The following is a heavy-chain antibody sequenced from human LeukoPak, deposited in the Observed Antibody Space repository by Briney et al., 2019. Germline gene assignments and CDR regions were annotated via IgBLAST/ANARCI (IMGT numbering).Heavy chain of an antibody. CDR2: ISSGGSTI. CDR3: AGRAAAGRCFDY. J-gene: IGHJ4*02. Sequence: PGGSLRLSCAVSGLTFSDYYMSWIRQAPGKGLEWVSYISSGGSTISHADSVKGRFTISRDNAENSLYLQMNSLRAEDTAVYYCAGRAAAGRCFDYWGQGTLVTVSS. V-gene: IGHV3-11*01. D-gene: IGHD6-13*01. CDR1: GLTFSDYY.